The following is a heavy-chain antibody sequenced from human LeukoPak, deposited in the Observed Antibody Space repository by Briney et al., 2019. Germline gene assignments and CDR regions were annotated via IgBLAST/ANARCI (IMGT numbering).Heavy chain of an antibody. D-gene: IGHD3-10*01. CDR3: ARTHTLWFGELFTTLDYYYYYGMDV. CDR1: GYTFTSYY. J-gene: IGHJ6*02. CDR2: INPSGGST. Sequence: GASVKVSCKASGYTFTSYYMHWVRQAPGQGLEWMGIINPSGGSTSYAQKFQGRVTMTRDTSTSTVYMELSSLRSEDTAVYYCARTHTLWFGELFTTLDYYYYYGMDVWGQGTTVTVSS. V-gene: IGHV1-46*01.